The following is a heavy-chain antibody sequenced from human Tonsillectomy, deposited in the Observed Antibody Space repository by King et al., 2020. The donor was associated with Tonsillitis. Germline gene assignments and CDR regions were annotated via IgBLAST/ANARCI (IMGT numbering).Heavy chain of an antibody. V-gene: IGHV4-30-2*01. Sequence: QLQESGSGLVKPSQTLSLTCAVSGGSISSGGYSWSWIRQPPGKGLEWIGYIYHSGGTYYNPSLKSRVTISVDRSKNQFSLKLSSVTAADTAVYYCARGSYCGGDCYPDVAFDIWGQGTMVTVSS. J-gene: IGHJ3*02. D-gene: IGHD2-21*02. CDR1: GGSISSGGYS. CDR2: IYHSGGT. CDR3: ARGSYCGGDCYPDVAFDI.